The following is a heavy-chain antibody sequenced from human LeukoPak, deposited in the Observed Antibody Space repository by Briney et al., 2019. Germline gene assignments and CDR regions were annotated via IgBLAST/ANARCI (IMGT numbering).Heavy chain of an antibody. CDR1: GFSFISYS. J-gene: IGHJ4*02. CDR2: ISRSSSTM. CDR3: ARETICGFNYGRFGY. D-gene: IGHD5-18*01. V-gene: IGHV3-48*04. Sequence: GGSLRLSCPASGFSFISYSMNWVRQAPGKGLEWVSYISRSSSTMYYADSVKGRFTIFRDSAMHSLFLQMDRLRVEDTAVYYCARETICGFNYGRFGYWGQGTLVTVAS.